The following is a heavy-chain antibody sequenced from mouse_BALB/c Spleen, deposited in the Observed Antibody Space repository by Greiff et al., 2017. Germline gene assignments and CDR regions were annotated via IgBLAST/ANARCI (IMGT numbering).Heavy chain of an antibody. CDR3: ARRDSPYYVDY. J-gene: IGHJ2*01. CDR2: INPSTGYT. CDR1: GYTFTSYW. D-gene: IGHD2-12*01. Sequence: QVQLQQSGAELAKPGASVKMSCKASGYTFTSYWMHWVKQRPGQGLEWIVYINPSTGYTEYNQKFKYKATLTADKSSSTAYMQLSILTSEDSAVYYCARRDSPYYVDYWGQGTTLTVSS. V-gene: IGHV1-7*01.